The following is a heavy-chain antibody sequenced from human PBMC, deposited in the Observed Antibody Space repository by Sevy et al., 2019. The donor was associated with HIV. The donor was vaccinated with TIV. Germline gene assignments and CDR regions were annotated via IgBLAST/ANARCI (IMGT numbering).Heavy chain of an antibody. D-gene: IGHD1-26*01. CDR2: ISGGADTT. CDR1: GFTFDNYA. J-gene: IGHJ5*02. V-gene: IGHV3-23*01. Sequence: GGSLRLSCAASGFTFDNYAMSWVRQAPEKGLEWVSTISGGADTTYYADSVKGRFTISSDSSKDTLYLQMKSLRVEDTAVYYCARVGGWEVTSLDNCFDPWGQGTLVTVSS. CDR3: ARVGGWEVTSLDNCFDP.